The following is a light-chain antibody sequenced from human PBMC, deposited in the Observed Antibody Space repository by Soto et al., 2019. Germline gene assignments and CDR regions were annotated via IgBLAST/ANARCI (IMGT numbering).Light chain of an antibody. CDR1: QSVTSSY. CDR2: DAS. CDR3: QQYGSSPPWT. V-gene: IGKV3-20*01. J-gene: IGKJ1*01. Sequence: EIVLTQSPGTLSLSPGESVTLSCRASQSVTSSYLAWYQQKPGQAPRLLIYDASSRATGIPDRFSGSGSGTDFTLTISRLEPEDFAVYYCQQYGSSPPWTFGQGTKVDIK.